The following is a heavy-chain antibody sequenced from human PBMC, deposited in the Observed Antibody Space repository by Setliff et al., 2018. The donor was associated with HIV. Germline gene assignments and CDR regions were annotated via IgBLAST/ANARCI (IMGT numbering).Heavy chain of an antibody. CDR2: IYYSGST. V-gene: IGHV4-59*11. J-gene: IGHJ4*02. CDR3: ARGILYYDYVWGTPFPFDY. CDR1: GGSISSHF. Sequence: KPSETLSLTCTVSGGSISSHFWSWIRQPPGKGLEWIGSIYYSGSTNYNPSLKSRVTISVVTSKNQFSLKLSSVTAADTAVYYCARGILYYDYVWGTPFPFDYWGQGTLVTVS. D-gene: IGHD3-16*01.